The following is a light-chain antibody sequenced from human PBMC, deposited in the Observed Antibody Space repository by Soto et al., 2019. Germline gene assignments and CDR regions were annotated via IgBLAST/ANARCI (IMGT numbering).Light chain of an antibody. J-gene: IGKJ1*01. CDR2: DAS. V-gene: IGKV1-5*01. CDR1: QSITTW. Sequence: DIQMTESPCTLSASLGDRSVITCRASQSITTWLAWYQQKPGKAPKLLIYDASSLESGVPSRFSGSGSGTEFTLTISSLQPDDSATYYCQQYNSYSWTFGQGTKVDI. CDR3: QQYNSYSWT.